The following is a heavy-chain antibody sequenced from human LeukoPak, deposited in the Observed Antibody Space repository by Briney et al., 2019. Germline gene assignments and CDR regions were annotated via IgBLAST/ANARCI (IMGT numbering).Heavy chain of an antibody. D-gene: IGHD1/OR15-1a*01. CDR1: GFSFSNSW. Sequence: GGSLRLSCAVSGFSFSNSWMYWVRQAPGKGLEGVANIKKDGSGISYVDSVKGRFIISRDNARNSLYLQMNSLRVEDTAVYFCAGGNSMDVWGKGTAVTVSS. CDR3: AGGNSMDV. V-gene: IGHV3-7*03. J-gene: IGHJ6*04. CDR2: IKKDGSGI.